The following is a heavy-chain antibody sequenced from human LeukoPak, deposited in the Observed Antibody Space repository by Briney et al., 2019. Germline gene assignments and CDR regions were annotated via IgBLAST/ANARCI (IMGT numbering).Heavy chain of an antibody. CDR3: ARVLRQQLDHYYYYMDV. CDR2: IYYSGST. J-gene: IGHJ6*03. V-gene: IGHV4-39*01. D-gene: IGHD6-13*01. CDR1: GGSISSGSYY. Sequence: SETLSLTCTVSGGSISSGSYYWSWIRQPAGKGLEWIGRIYYSGSTYYNPSLKSRVTISVDTSKNQFSLKLSSVTAADTAVYYCARVLRQQLDHYYYYMDVWGKGTTVTVSS.